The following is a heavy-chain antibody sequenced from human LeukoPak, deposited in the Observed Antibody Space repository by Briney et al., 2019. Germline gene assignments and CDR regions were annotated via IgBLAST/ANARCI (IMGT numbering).Heavy chain of an antibody. Sequence: PSETLSLTCTVSGGSISSGGYYWSWIRQHPGKGLEWIGYIYYSGSTYYNPSLKSRVTISVDTSKNQFSLKLSSVTAADTAVYYCARDNPRGHEDYWGQGTLVTVSS. CDR2: IYYSGST. D-gene: IGHD5-12*01. CDR1: GGSISSGGYY. V-gene: IGHV4-31*03. CDR3: ARDNPRGHEDY. J-gene: IGHJ4*02.